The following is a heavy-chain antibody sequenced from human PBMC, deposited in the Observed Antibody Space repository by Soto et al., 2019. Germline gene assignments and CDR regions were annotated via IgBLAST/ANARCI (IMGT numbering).Heavy chain of an antibody. CDR2: IYNSVST. Sequence: QVHLQESGPGLVKPSETLSLTCTVSGDSISNSYWSWIRQPPGKDLEWIAFIYNSVSTNYNPSLKSPFTISVETSKNQFSLKLNSVTAADTAVYFCARGPPFDYWGQGTLVTVSS. J-gene: IGHJ4*02. V-gene: IGHV4-59*01. CDR1: GDSISNSY. CDR3: ARGPPFDY.